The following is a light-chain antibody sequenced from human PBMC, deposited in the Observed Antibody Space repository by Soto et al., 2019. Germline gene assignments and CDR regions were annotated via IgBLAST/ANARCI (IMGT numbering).Light chain of an antibody. V-gene: IGKV3D-15*01. CDR1: QTVSSN. CDR3: QQYSDWPPIT. J-gene: IGKJ5*01. Sequence: EIVMTQSPATLSVSPGERATLSCRASQTVSSNFLAWYQQKPGQAPRLLVYGASTRATGVPARFSGSGSGTEFTLTISSLQSEDFAVYYCQQYSDWPPITFGQGTRLEIK. CDR2: GAS.